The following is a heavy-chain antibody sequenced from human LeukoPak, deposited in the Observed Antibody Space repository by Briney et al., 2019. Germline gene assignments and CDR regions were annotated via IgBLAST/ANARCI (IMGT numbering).Heavy chain of an antibody. CDR2: VYYSGST. Sequence: SETLSLTCTVSGGSISNYYWSWIRQPPGKGLEWIGYVYYSGSTNYNPSLKSRVTISVDTSENQFSLKLNSVTAADTAVYYCARGFSGYYSFDNWGQGTLVTVSS. CDR1: GGSISNYY. V-gene: IGHV4-59*01. J-gene: IGHJ4*02. CDR3: ARGFSGYYSFDN. D-gene: IGHD3-22*01.